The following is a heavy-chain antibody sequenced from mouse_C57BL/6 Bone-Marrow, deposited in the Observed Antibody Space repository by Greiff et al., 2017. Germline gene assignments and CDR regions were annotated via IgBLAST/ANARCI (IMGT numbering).Heavy chain of an antibody. Sequence: QVQLKQPGAELVKPGASVKLSCKASGYTFTSYWMHWVKQRPGQGLEWIGMIHPNSGSTNYNEKFKSKATLTVDKSSSTAYMQLSSLTSEDSAVYYCARSSYDYDDYWGQGTTLTVSS. CDR1: GYTFTSYW. J-gene: IGHJ2*01. CDR3: ARSSYDYDDY. V-gene: IGHV1-64*01. D-gene: IGHD2-4*01. CDR2: IHPNSGST.